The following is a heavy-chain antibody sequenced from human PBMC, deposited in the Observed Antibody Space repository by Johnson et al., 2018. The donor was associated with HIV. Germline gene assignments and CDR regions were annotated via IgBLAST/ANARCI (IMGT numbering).Heavy chain of an antibody. CDR2: IWYDGSNK. D-gene: IGHD5-12*01. CDR3: ARGGGYSGYYESGAFDI. V-gene: IGHV3-33*01. CDR1: GFTFSSYG. J-gene: IGHJ3*02. Sequence: QVQLVESGGGVVQPGRSLRLSCTASGFTFSSYGLHWVRQAPGKGLEWVAVIWYDGSNKYYADSVKGRFTISRDNSKNTLYLQMNSLNTEDTAWYYCARGGGYSGYYESGAFDIWGQGTMVTVSS.